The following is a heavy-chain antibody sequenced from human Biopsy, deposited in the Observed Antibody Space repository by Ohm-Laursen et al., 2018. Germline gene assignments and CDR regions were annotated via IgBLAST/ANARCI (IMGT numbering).Heavy chain of an antibody. CDR3: ARNTGWYGDLYYFDY. CDR1: GYSFTSYY. Sequence: GASVKVSCKVSGYSFTSYYMHWVRQAPGQGLERMGMINPSGSTTSYPQIFQGRVTMTRDTSKSTVYMELSSLRSADTAVYFCARNTGWYGDLYYFDYWGQGTLVTVSS. CDR2: INPSGSTT. J-gene: IGHJ4*02. V-gene: IGHV1-46*01. D-gene: IGHD6-19*01.